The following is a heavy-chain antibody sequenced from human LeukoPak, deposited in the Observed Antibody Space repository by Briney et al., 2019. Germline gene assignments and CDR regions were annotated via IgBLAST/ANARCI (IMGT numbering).Heavy chain of an antibody. CDR3: ARVGIVVASYLFDY. D-gene: IGHD6-19*01. CDR1: GGTFSSYA. J-gene: IGHJ4*02. CDR2: IIPIFGIA. Sequence: ASVKVSCKASGGTFSSYAISWVRQAPGQGLEWMGRIIPIFGIANYAQKFQGRVTITADKSTSTAYMELSSLRSEDTAVYYCARVGIVVASYLFDYWGQGTLVTVSS. V-gene: IGHV1-69*04.